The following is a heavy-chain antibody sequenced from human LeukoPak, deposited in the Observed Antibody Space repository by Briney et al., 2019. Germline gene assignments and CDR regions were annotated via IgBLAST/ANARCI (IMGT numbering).Heavy chain of an antibody. J-gene: IGHJ6*02. CDR1: GDSISYYY. Sequence: SETLSLTCTVSGDSISYYYWSWIRQSPGKGLEWIGYIYYSGTTNYNPSLKSRVTISVDTSKNQFSLQLRSVTAADTAVYYCAREDPQTTVPEGLDVWGQGTTVTVSS. V-gene: IGHV4-59*01. D-gene: IGHD4-17*01. CDR2: IYYSGTT. CDR3: AREDPQTTVPEGLDV.